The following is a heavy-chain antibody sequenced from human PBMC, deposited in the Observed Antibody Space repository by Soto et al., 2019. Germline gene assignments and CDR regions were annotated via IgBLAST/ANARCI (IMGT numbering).Heavy chain of an antibody. J-gene: IGHJ4*02. Sequence: ASVKVSCKASGYTFTGYYMHWVRQAPGQGLEWMGWINPNSGGTNYAQKFQGWVTMTRDTSISTAYMELSRLRSDDTAVYYCARGPIGRGSHLDYWGQRTLVTVSS. CDR2: INPNSGGT. D-gene: IGHD3-16*01. CDR1: GYTFTGYY. V-gene: IGHV1-2*04. CDR3: ARGPIGRGSHLDY.